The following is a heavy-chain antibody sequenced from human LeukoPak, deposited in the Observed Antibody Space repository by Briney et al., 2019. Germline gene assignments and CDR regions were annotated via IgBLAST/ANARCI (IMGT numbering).Heavy chain of an antibody. CDR2: IWYDGSNK. CDR3: AKDRGWQEFDY. J-gene: IGHJ4*02. V-gene: IGHV3-33*06. D-gene: IGHD2-15*01. Sequence: GGSLRLSCAASGFTFSSYGMHWVRQAPGKGLKWVAVIWYDGSNKYYADSVKGRFTISRDNSKNTLYLQMNSLRAEDTAVYYCAKDRGWQEFDYWGQGTLVTVSS. CDR1: GFTFSSYG.